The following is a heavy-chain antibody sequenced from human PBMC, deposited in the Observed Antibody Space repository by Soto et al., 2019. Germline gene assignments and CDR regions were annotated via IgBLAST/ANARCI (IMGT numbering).Heavy chain of an antibody. CDR3: ARAATTVREGEA. J-gene: IGHJ5*02. V-gene: IGHV5-51*01. Sequence: GESLKLSCKGSGYRFTIYWISCVRQMPGKGLEWMGIIYPGDSDTRYSPSFQGQVAISADKSISPAYLQWTSLKASDSAMYYCARAATTVREGEAWGQGTLVTVSS. CDR1: GYRFTIYW. CDR2: IYPGDSDT. D-gene: IGHD1-26*01.